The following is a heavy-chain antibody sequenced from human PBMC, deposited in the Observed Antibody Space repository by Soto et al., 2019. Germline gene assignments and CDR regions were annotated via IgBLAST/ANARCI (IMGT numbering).Heavy chain of an antibody. V-gene: IGHV3-74*01. Sequence: EVQLVESGGGLVQPGGSLRLSCAVSGFTFSSYWMHWVCQAPGKGLVWVSGINSDGSSTRYADSVKGRFTSSRDNAKNTLYLPMNRLRAEDTAVYYCTRKLAGTDYWGQGTLVTVSS. CDR1: GFTFSSYW. CDR3: TRKLAGTDY. J-gene: IGHJ4*02. D-gene: IGHD1-1*01. CDR2: INSDGSST.